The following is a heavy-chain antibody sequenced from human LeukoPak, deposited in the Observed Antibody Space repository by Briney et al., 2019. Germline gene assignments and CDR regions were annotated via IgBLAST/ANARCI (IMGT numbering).Heavy chain of an antibody. CDR1: GYTFTSYG. CDR3: ARDVNDSSGSLFGY. D-gene: IGHD3-22*01. CDR2: ISAYNGNT. Sequence: ASVKVSCKASGYTFTSYGIGWVRQAPGQGLEWMGWISAYNGNTNYAQKLQGRVTMTTDTSTSTAYMELRSLRSDDTAVYYCARDVNDSSGSLFGYWGQGTLVTVSS. J-gene: IGHJ4*02. V-gene: IGHV1-18*01.